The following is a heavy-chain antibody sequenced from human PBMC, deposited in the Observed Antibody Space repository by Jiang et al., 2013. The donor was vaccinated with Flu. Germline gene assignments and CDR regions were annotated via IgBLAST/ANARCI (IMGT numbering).Heavy chain of an antibody. CDR2: LLHGST. V-gene: IGHV4-31*03. D-gene: IGHD2-2*01. Sequence: PSQTLTLTCTVSGGVHQQWWLLLDLDPPAPREGPGVDWVHLLHGSTSYNPSLKSRITISLDRSKNQXSLELSSVTAADTAVYYCARDSQQIPPHTMDVWGQGTTVTVSS. CDR3: ARDSQQIPPHTMDV. CDR1: GGVHQQWWLL. J-gene: IGHJ6*02.